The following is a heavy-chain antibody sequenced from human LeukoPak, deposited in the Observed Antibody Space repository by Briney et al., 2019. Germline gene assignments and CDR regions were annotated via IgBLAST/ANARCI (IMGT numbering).Heavy chain of an antibody. D-gene: IGHD1-26*01. J-gene: IGHJ4*02. CDR1: GYTFNDYY. V-gene: IGHV1-2*02. Sequence: ASVKVSCKASGYTFNDYYIHWVRQAPGQGLEWMGWVNPSSGGTNYAPKFQGRVTMTRDTSISTVYMELSSLTSDDTAIYYCARVVVGVSTSFDYWGQGTLVTVSS. CDR2: VNPSSGGT. CDR3: ARVVVGVSTSFDY.